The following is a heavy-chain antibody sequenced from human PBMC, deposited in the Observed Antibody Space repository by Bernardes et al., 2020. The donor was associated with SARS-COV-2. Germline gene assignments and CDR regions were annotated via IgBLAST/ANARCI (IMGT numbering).Heavy chain of an antibody. J-gene: IGHJ4*02. CDR2: ISAYNGNT. V-gene: IGHV1-18*04. Sequence: ASVKVSCKASGYTFTSYGISWVRQAPGQGLEWMGWISAYNGNTNYAQKLQGRVTMTTDTSTSTAYMELRSLRSDDTAVYCCARDLAVLLWFGELGDDYWGQGTLVTVSS. D-gene: IGHD3-10*01. CDR3: ARDLAVLLWFGELGDDY. CDR1: GYTFTSYG.